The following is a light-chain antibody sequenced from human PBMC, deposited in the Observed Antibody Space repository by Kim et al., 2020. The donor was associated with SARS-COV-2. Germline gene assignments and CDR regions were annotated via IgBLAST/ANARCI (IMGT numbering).Light chain of an antibody. CDR3: QQYGKTRLT. CDR2: AAS. V-gene: IGKV3-20*01. Sequence: EIVLTQSPGILSLSPGESVTLSCRASESVSSSYLAWYQQKSGQAPRLLIYAASSRATGIPDRFSGRGSGTDFILTISRVEPEDSAVYYCQQYGKTRLTFGGGTRLEIK. CDR1: ESVSSSY. J-gene: IGKJ5*01.